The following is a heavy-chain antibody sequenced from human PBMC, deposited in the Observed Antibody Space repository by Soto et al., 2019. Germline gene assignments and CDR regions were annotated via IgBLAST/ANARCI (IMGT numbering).Heavy chain of an antibody. CDR3: ARVERGTATTVVDAFDI. CDR2: MSHSGGT. D-gene: IGHD1-1*01. CDR1: GGFVTSGSYY. Sequence: QVQLQQGGAGLLKPSETLSLTCAVYGGFVTSGSYYWSWIRQPPGKGLEWIGEMSHSGGTHFNPSLKSRVTISVDTSKYQFTLKMSSVTAADTALYYCARVERGTATTVVDAFDIWGPGTMVTVSS. V-gene: IGHV4-34*01. J-gene: IGHJ3*02.